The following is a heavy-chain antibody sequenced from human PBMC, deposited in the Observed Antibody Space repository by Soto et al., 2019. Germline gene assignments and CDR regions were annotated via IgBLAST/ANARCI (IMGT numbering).Heavy chain of an antibody. J-gene: IGHJ4*02. CDR1: GGTFSSYA. D-gene: IGHD5-18*01. CDR2: IIPIFGTA. Sequence: GASVKVSCKASGGTFSSYAISWVRQAPGQGLEWMGGIIPIFGTANYAQKFQGRVTITADESTSTAYMELSSLRSEDTAVYYCAIGRPDTAMVTNVDYWGQGTLVTVSS. CDR3: AIGRPDTAMVTNVDY. V-gene: IGHV1-69*13.